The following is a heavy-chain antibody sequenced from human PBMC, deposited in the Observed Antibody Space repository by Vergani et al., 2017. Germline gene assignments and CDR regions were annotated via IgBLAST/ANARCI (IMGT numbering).Heavy chain of an antibody. CDR2: IYYSGST. CDR3: ARAHYDILTGYYYYGMDV. V-gene: IGHV4-59*12. CDR1: GGSISSYY. J-gene: IGHJ6*02. Sequence: QVQLQESGPGLVKPSETLSLTCTVSGGSISSYYWSWIRQPPGKGLEWIGYIYYSGSTNYNPSLKSRVTISGDTSKNQFSLKLSSVTAAYTAVYYCARAHYDILTGYYYYGMDVWGQGTTVTVSS. D-gene: IGHD3-9*01.